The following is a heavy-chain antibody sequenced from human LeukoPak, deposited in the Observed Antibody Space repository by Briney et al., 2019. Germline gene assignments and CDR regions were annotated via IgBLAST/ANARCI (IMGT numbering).Heavy chain of an antibody. Sequence: SETLSLTCAVHGGSFSGYYWSWTRQPPGKGLEWIGEINHSGSTNYNPSLKSRVTISVDTSKNQFSLKLSSVTAADTAVYYCARGWVLLWFGESPYYMDVWGKGTTVTVSS. CDR2: INHSGST. CDR1: GGSFSGYY. J-gene: IGHJ6*03. V-gene: IGHV4-34*01. D-gene: IGHD3-10*01. CDR3: ARGWVLLWFGESPYYMDV.